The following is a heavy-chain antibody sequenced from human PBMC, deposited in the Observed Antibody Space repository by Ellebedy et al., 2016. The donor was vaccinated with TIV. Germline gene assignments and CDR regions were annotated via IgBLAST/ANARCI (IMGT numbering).Heavy chain of an antibody. CDR3: ARGWVVSSSSLWGASYYYYYGMDV. D-gene: IGHD6-6*01. Sequence: ASVKVSXXASGYTFTGYYMHWVRQAPGQGLEWMGWINPNSGGTNYAQKFQGWVTMTRDTSISTAYMELSRLRSDDTAVYYYARGWVVSSSSLWGASYYYYYGMDVWGQGTTVTVSS. J-gene: IGHJ6*02. CDR1: GYTFTGYY. V-gene: IGHV1-2*04. CDR2: INPNSGGT.